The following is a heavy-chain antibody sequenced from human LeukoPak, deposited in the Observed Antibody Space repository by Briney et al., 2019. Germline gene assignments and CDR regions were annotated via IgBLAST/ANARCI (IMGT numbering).Heavy chain of an antibody. D-gene: IGHD3-16*01. V-gene: IGHV3-30*04. CDR2: ISYDGSNE. CDR3: TTDDDWGIPTY. Sequence: HPGRSLRLSCAASGFTFSSYVMHWVRQAPGKGLEWVAIISYDGSNEYYADSVKGRFTISRDNSKNTLYLQMNSLRAADTAVYYCTTDDDWGIPTYWGQGTLVTVSS. J-gene: IGHJ4*02. CDR1: GFTFSSYV.